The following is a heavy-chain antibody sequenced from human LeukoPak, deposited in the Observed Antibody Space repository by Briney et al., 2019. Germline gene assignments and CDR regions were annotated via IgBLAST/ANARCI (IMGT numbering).Heavy chain of an antibody. CDR2: ISYSGNT. CDR3: ASSGYFYFDD. D-gene: IGHD3-22*01. V-gene: IGHV4-31*03. Sequence: SQTLSLTCSVSGGSISRGGYYWSWIRQHPGKGLEWIGYISYSGNTYYNPSLKSRVTISLDTSKNQFSLKLTSVTAADTAVYYCASSGYFYFDDWGQGTLVTVSS. J-gene: IGHJ4*02. CDR1: GGSISRGGYY.